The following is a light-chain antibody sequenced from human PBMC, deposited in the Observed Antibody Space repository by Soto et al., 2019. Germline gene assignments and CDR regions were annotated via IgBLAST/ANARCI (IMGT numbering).Light chain of an antibody. V-gene: IGLV2-8*01. Sequence: QSALTQPPSASGSPGQSVTISCTGTSSDVGGYDSVSWYQQHPGKAPKLMIFEVSRRPSWVPDRFSGSKSGNTASLTVSGLQPDDEADYYCSSYAGSNNPYVFGTGTKVTVL. J-gene: IGLJ1*01. CDR3: SSYAGSNNPYV. CDR1: SSDVGGYDS. CDR2: EVS.